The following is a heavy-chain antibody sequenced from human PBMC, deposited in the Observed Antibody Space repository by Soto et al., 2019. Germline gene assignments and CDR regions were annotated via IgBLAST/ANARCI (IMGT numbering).Heavy chain of an antibody. V-gene: IGHV1-18*01. CDR2: ISSYNGDT. Sequence: GASVKVSCKASGYTFTRSGISWVRQAPGQGPEWMGWISSYNGDTNYAQTFQGRVTMTTDTSTSTAYMELSSLRSEDTAVYYCARGGGWYVWFDPWGQGTLVTVSS. CDR1: GYTFTRSG. J-gene: IGHJ5*02. CDR3: ARGGGWYVWFDP. D-gene: IGHD6-19*01.